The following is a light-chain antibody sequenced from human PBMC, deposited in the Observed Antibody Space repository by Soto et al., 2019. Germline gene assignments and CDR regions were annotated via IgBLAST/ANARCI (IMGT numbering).Light chain of an antibody. V-gene: IGKV3-15*01. Sequence: EVVMTQSPATLSVSPGERVTLSCRSSQSVADNLAWFQQKPGQGPRLLIYGASTRAPGIPARFSGSGSGTEFTLTISSLQSEDFAVYYCQQYNNWPRTFGHGTMVDI. CDR2: GAS. J-gene: IGKJ1*01. CDR1: QSVADN. CDR3: QQYNNWPRT.